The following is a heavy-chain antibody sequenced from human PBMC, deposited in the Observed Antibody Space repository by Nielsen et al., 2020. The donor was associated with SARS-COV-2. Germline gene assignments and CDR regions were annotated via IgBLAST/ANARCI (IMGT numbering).Heavy chain of an antibody. CDR2: INSDGSST. V-gene: IGHV3-74*01. CDR3: AKVMAGIADYYYYYGMDV. D-gene: IGHD6-13*01. J-gene: IGHJ6*02. Sequence: GESLKISCAASGFTFSSYWMHWVRQAPGKGLVWVSRINSDGSSTSYADSVKGRFTISRDNSKNTLYLQMNSLRAEDTAVYYCAKVMAGIADYYYYYGMDVWGQGTTVTVSS. CDR1: GFTFSSYW.